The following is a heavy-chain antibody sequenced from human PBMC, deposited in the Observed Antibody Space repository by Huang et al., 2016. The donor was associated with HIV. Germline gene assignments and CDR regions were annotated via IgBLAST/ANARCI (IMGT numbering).Heavy chain of an antibody. CDR1: GYIFTRYW. Sequence: VQLVQSGAEVRKPGESLKMSCQVSGYIFTRYWIGWVRQLPGKGLDCMVIIYPSDSDTKYSPACEGQVTISVDRSNSTAYLQWSSRRASDTAVYYCARRSTPMAFDYWGQGTLVTVAS. V-gene: IGHV5-51*03. CDR3: ARRSTPMAFDY. CDR2: IYPSDSDT. J-gene: IGHJ4*02. D-gene: IGHD5-18*01.